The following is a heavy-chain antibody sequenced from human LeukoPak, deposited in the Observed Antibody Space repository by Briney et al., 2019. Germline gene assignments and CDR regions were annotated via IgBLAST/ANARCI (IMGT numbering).Heavy chain of an antibody. CDR2: ISGYNGNT. CDR1: GYTFTTYG. CDR3: ARFTPRLTREKFDY. V-gene: IGHV1-18*01. Sequence: ASVTVSCKASGYTFTTYGISWVRQAPGQGLEWMGWISGYNGNTKYAQKLQGRVTMTTDTSTSTAYMELRSLRSDDTAVYYCARFTPRLTREKFDYWGQGTLVTVSS. J-gene: IGHJ4*02. D-gene: IGHD2-2*01.